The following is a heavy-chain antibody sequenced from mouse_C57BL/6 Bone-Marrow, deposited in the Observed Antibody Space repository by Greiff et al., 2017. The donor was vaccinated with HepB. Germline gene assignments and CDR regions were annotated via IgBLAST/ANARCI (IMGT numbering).Heavy chain of an antibody. CDR1: GYTFTSYW. V-gene: IGHV1-72*01. D-gene: IGHD2-2*01. CDR3: ARSRGSTMVTAAFAY. CDR2: IDPNSGGT. Sequence: QVQLKQPGAELVKPGASVKLSCKASGYTFTSYWMHWVKQRPGRGLEWIGRIDPNSGGTKYNEKFKSKATLTVDKPSSTAYMQLSSLTSEDSAVYYCARSRGSTMVTAAFAYWGQGTLVTVSA. J-gene: IGHJ3*01.